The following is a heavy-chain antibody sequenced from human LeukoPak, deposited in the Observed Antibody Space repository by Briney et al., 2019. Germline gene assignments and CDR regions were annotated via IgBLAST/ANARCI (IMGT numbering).Heavy chain of an antibody. CDR1: GFTFMNSV. D-gene: IGHD1-26*01. J-gene: IGHJ4*02. Sequence: GGSLRLSCAASGFTFMNSVMTWVRQAPGKGLEWVSSITGSGASTYYADSVKGRFTISRDNSKNTLFLQMYSLRAEDTAVYYCAKELGAHDYWGQGALVTVSS. CDR2: ITGSGAST. CDR3: AKELGAHDY. V-gene: IGHV3-23*01.